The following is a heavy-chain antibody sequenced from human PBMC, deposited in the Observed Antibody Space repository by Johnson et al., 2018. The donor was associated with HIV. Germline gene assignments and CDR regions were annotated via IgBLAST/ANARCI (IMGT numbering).Heavy chain of an antibody. J-gene: IGHJ3*01. CDR1: GFNVSSSY. Sequence: VQLVESGGVLVQPGGSLRLSCAASGFNVSSSYMSWVRQAPGKGLEWVSLIYSGGTTYYTDSVKGRFTLSRDNSKNTLYLQMNTLRAEDTAAYYCTRDPFPRFFAFDLWGQGTMVTVSS. CDR2: IYSGGTT. D-gene: IGHD3-3*01. CDR3: TRDPFPRFFAFDL. V-gene: IGHV3-66*01.